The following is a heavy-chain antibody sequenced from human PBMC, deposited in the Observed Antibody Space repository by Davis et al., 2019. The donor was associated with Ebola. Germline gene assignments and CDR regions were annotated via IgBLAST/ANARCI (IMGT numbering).Heavy chain of an antibody. Sequence: MPSETLSLTCAVYGGSFSGYYWSWIRQPPGKGLEWIGEINHSGSTNYNPSLKSRVTISVDTSKNQFALKLTSVTAVDTAVYYCARTNVQLEPYDVFDIWGQGTMVTVSS. CDR2: INHSGST. CDR1: GGSFSGYY. J-gene: IGHJ3*02. V-gene: IGHV4-34*01. D-gene: IGHD1-1*01. CDR3: ARTNVQLEPYDVFDI.